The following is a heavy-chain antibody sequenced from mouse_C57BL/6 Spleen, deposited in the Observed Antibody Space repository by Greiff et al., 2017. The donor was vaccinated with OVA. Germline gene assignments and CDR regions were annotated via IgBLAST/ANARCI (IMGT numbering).Heavy chain of an antibody. J-gene: IGHJ4*01. D-gene: IGHD1-1*01. CDR1: GYTFTSYW. V-gene: IGHV1-64*01. CDR3: ARAPHYYGSYYAMDY. CDR2: IHPNSGST. Sequence: VQLQQPGAELVKPGASVKLSCKASGYTFTSYWMHWVKQRPGQGLEWIGMIHPNSGSTNYNEKFKSKATLTVDKSSSTAYMQLSSLTSEDSAVYYCARAPHYYGSYYAMDYWGQGTSVTVSS.